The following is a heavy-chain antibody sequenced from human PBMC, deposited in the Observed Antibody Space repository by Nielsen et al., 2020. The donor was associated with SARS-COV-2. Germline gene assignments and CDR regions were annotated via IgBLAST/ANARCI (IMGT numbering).Heavy chain of an antibody. Sequence: ASVKVSCKVSGYTLTELSMHWVRQAPGKGLEWMGGFDPEDGETIYAQKFQGRVTMTEDTSTDTAYMELSSLRSEDTAVHYCATSTPLVRSAWFDPWGQGTLVTVSS. CDR2: FDPEDGET. J-gene: IGHJ5*02. V-gene: IGHV1-24*01. CDR1: GYTLTELS. CDR3: ATSTPLVRSAWFDP. D-gene: IGHD3-3*01.